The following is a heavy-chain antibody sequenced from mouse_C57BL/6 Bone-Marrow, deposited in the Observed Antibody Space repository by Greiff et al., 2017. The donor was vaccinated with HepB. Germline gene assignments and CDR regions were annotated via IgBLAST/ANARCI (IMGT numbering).Heavy chain of an antibody. CDR1: GYTFTSYW. Sequence: QVQLQQPGAELVKPGASVKMSCKASGYTFTSYWITWVKQRPGQGLEWIGDIYPGSGSTNYNEKFKSKATLTVDTSSSTAYMQLSSLTSEDSAVYYCARAGAYGNYEGWYFDVWGTGTTVTVSS. CDR3: ARAGAYGNYEGWYFDV. V-gene: IGHV1-55*01. J-gene: IGHJ1*03. D-gene: IGHD2-1*01. CDR2: IYPGSGST.